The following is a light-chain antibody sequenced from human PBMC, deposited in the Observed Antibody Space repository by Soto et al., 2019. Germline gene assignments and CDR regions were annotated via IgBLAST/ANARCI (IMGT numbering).Light chain of an antibody. CDR2: GAS. J-gene: IGKJ1*01. CDR1: QSVSSN. V-gene: IGKV3-15*01. CDR3: QQYNNWPRT. Sequence: TQSPATLSLSPGERATLSCGASQSVSSNLAWYQQKPGQAPRLLIYGASTRATGIPARFSGSGSGTEFTLTISSLQSEDFAVYYCQQYNNWPRTFGHGTQVDIK.